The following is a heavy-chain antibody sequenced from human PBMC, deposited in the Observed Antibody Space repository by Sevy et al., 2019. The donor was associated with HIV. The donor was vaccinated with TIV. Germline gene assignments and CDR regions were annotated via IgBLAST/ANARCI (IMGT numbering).Heavy chain of an antibody. V-gene: IGHV3-21*01. Sequence: GGSLRLSCAASGLTCSSFCLSWVRQAPGKGLEWVSSIASSSPKIYNAVSVRGRFTTTRENAKNSLYLQMNSLRDEDTAVYYCATGTLLGLVPFQHWGQGTLVTVSS. CDR2: IASSSPKI. D-gene: IGHD6-19*01. CDR3: ATGTLLGLVPFQH. CDR1: GLTCSSFC. J-gene: IGHJ1*01.